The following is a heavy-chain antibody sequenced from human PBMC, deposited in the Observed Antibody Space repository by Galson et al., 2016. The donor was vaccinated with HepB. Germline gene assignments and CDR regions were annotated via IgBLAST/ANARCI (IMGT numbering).Heavy chain of an antibody. Sequence: SVKVSCKASGGTFSSYAINWARQAPGQGLEWMGGIIPLYGTTNYAQKFQGRVTITADESTSTAYMELNSLRSEDTAVYYCARVRDGYNKYHHYGLDVWGQGTTVTVSS. CDR2: IIPLYGTT. D-gene: IGHD5-24*01. J-gene: IGHJ6*02. V-gene: IGHV1-69*13. CDR3: ARVRDGYNKYHHYGLDV. CDR1: GGTFSSYA.